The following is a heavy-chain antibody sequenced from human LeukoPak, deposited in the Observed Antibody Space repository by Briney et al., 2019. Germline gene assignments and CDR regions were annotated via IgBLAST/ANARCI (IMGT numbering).Heavy chain of an antibody. D-gene: IGHD3-22*01. CDR3: ARDGFSGYYHYAFDI. J-gene: IGHJ3*02. CDR1: GGSISSYY. CDR2: IYYSGST. V-gene: IGHV4-59*01. Sequence: ASETLSLTCTVSGGSISSYYWSWIRQPPGKGLEWIGYIYYSGSTNYNPSLKSRVTISVDTSKNQFSLKLSSVTAADTAVYYCARDGFSGYYHYAFDIWGQGTMVTVSS.